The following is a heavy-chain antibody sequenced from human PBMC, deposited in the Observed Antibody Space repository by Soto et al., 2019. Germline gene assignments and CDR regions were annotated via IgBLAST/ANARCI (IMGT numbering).Heavy chain of an antibody. CDR2: INANYGST. CDR3: ARWSQDAFAF. CDR1: GYTFTTYY. V-gene: IGHV1-46*01. Sequence: ASVKVSCKASGYTFTTYYIHWVRQAPGQGLEWMGIINANYGSTTYAQKFQGRVSMTRDTSMSTVYMELSSLRSEDTAVYYCARWSQDAFAFWGQGTMVTVSS. J-gene: IGHJ3*01.